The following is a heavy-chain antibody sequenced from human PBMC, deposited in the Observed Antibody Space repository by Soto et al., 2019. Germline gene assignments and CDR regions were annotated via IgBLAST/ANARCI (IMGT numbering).Heavy chain of an antibody. Sequence: QVQLVESGGGVVQPGRSLRLSCAASGFTFSSYGMHWVRQAPGKGLEWVAVISYDGSNKYYADSVKGRFTISRDNSKNTLYLQMNSLRAEDTAVXXXXXXXXVTTHPGGMDVWGQGTTVX. CDR2: ISYDGSNK. V-gene: IGHV3-30*03. J-gene: IGHJ6*02. CDR3: XXXXXVTTHPGGMDV. D-gene: IGHD4-17*01. CDR1: GFTFSSYG.